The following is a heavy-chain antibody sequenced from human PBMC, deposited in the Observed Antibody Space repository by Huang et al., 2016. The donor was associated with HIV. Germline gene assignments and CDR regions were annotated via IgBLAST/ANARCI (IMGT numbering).Heavy chain of an antibody. CDR1: GFTVSSYG. CDR2: IRYDGSNK. V-gene: IGHV3-30*02. Sequence: QVQLVESGGGVVQPGGSLRLSCAASGFTVSSYGMHWVRQAPGKGLEWVAFIRYDGSNKYCIESVRGRFTISRDNSRNTVYLQMNSLRTEDTAVYYCAQGVTKGYWGQGTLVTVSS. CDR3: AQGVTKGY. D-gene: IGHD4-17*01. J-gene: IGHJ4*02.